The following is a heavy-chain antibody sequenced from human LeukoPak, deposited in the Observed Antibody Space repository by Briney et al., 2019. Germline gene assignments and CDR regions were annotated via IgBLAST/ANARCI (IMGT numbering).Heavy chain of an antibody. V-gene: IGHV4-34*01. D-gene: IGHD6-13*01. CDR2: INHSGST. J-gene: IGHJ4*02. CDR3: ARRTGIAAAGTSRFDY. Sequence: SETLSLTCTVSGGSISSYYWSWIRQPPGKGLEWIGEINHSGSTNYNPSLKSRVTISVDTSKNQFSLKLSSVTAADTAVYYCARRTGIAAAGTSRFDYWGQGTLVTVSS. CDR1: GGSISSYY.